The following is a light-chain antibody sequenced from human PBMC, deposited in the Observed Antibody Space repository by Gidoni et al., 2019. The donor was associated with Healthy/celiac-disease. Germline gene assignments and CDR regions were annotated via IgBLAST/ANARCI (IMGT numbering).Light chain of an antibody. J-gene: IGKJ1*01. CDR1: QSVLYSSNNKNY. CDR3: QQYYSTPPT. CDR2: WAS. V-gene: IGKV4-1*01. Sequence: DIVMTQPPDSLAVSLGERATINCKPSQSVLYSSNNKNYLAWYQQKPGQTPKLLIYWASTRESGVPDRFSGSGSGTDFTLTISSLQAEDVAFYYCQQYYSTPPTFGQGTKVEIK.